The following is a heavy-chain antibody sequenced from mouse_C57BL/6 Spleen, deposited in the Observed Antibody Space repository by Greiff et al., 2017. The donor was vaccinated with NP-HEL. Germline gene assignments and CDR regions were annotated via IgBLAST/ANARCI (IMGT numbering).Heavy chain of an antibody. CDR3: AREKEDLRSSYFDY. CDR1: GYTFTSYW. CDR2: IYPSDSET. D-gene: IGHD1-1*01. V-gene: IGHV1-61*01. Sequence: QVQLQQPGAELVRPGSSVKLSCKASGYTFTSYWMDWVKQRPGQGLEWIGNIYPSDSETHYNQKFKDKATLTVDKSSSTAYMQLSSLTSEDSAVYYCAREKEDLRSSYFDYWGQGTTLTVSS. J-gene: IGHJ2*01.